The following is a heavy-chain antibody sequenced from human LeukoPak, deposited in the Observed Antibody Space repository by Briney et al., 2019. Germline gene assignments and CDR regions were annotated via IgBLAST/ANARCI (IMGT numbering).Heavy chain of an antibody. J-gene: IGHJ4*02. Sequence: ASVKVSCKASGYTFTSYGISWVRQAPGLGLEWMGWISAYNGNTNYAQKLQGRVTMTTDTSTSTAYMELRSLRSDDTAVYYCARDPPIERSGWEKVDYWGQGTLVTVSS. CDR2: ISAYNGNT. CDR1: GYTFTSYG. D-gene: IGHD6-19*01. CDR3: ARDPPIERSGWEKVDY. V-gene: IGHV1-18*01.